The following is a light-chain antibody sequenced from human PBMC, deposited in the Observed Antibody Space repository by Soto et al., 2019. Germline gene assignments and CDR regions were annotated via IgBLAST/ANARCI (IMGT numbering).Light chain of an antibody. CDR1: QSLLYDNGYIY. CDR2: LGS. J-gene: IGKJ4*01. CDR3: MQTLQTPRT. Sequence: DIVMTQSPLSLPVTPGEPASISCRSSQSLLYDNGYIYLDWYLQKPGRSPQLLIYLGSNRASGVPDRFSGSVSGTDLTLEISRVEAEDVGLYYCMQTLQTPRTFGGGTKVEIK. V-gene: IGKV2-28*01.